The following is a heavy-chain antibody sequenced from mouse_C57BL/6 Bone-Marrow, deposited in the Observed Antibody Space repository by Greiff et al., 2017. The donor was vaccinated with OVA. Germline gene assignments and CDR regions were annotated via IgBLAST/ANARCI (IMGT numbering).Heavy chain of an antibody. CDR3: GRCGYGRGY. D-gene: IGHD1-1*01. CDR1: GYTFTSYW. CDR2: INPSSGYT. J-gene: IGHJ2*01. V-gene: IGHV1-7*01. Sequence: VQLQQPGAELAKPGASVKLSCKASGYTFTSYWMHWVKQRPGQGLEWIGNINPSSGYTKYNQKFKNKATLTADKSSSTAYMQLSSLTYEDSAVYYCGRCGYGRGYWGQGTTLTVSS.